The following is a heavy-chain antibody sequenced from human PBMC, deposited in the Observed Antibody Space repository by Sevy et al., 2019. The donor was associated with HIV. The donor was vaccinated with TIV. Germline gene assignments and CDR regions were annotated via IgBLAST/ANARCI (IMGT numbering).Heavy chain of an antibody. V-gene: IGHV1-2*02. D-gene: IGHD3-22*01. Sequence: ASVKVSCKASGYTFTGYYMHWVRQAPGQGLEWMGWINPNSGGTNYAQKFQGRVTMTRDTSISTAYMELSRLRSDDTAVYYGAREAGYYDSSAELDYWGQGTLVTVSS. CDR2: INPNSGGT. CDR1: GYTFTGYY. J-gene: IGHJ4*02. CDR3: AREAGYYDSSAELDY.